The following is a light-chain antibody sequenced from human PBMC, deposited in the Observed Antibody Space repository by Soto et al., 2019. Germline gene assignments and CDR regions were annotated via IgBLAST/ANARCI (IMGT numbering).Light chain of an antibody. CDR2: EVN. V-gene: IGLV2-18*01. CDR3: SLYISGSTYV. Sequence: QSALTQPPSVSGSPGQSVTISCTGTSSDVGSYNRLSWYQQPPGTAPKLIMYEVNTRPSGVPDRFSGSKSGSTASLTISGLHSEYEADYYCSLYISGSTYVFGTGTKLTVL. CDR1: SSDVGSYNR. J-gene: IGLJ1*01.